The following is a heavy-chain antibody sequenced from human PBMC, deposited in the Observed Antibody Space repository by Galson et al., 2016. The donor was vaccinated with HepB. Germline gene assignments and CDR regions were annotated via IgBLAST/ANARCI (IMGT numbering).Heavy chain of an antibody. CDR3: ARANRYYYDTTGYHYFDH. Sequence: SETLSLTCSIAGGSIGTSEGWSWVRQPPGKELEWIGDITRSGNTNYNPSLHSRVTISVDKSANQFSLRLISVTAADTAVYFCARANRYYYDTTGYHYFDHWGQGTLVIVSS. J-gene: IGHJ4*02. V-gene: IGHV4-4*02. CDR2: ITRSGNT. D-gene: IGHD3-22*01. CDR1: GGSIGTSEG.